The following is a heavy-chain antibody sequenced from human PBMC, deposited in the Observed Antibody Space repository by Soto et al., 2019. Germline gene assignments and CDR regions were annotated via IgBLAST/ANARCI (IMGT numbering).Heavy chain of an antibody. Sequence: QVQLVQSGAEVKKPGVSVKVSCKASGYTFSSYGISWVRQAPGQGLEWMGWISGYNGNTNYPQKFRGRVTMTTDTSTSTAYMEVRSLRSDDTAVYYCVRDKTWGSGFDHWGQGTLVTVSS. V-gene: IGHV1-18*01. CDR2: ISGYNGNT. J-gene: IGHJ4*02. CDR1: GYTFSSYG. D-gene: IGHD3-16*01. CDR3: VRDKTWGSGFDH.